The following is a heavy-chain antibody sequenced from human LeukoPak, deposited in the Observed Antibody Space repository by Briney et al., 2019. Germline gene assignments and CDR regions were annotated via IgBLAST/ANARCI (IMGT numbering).Heavy chain of an antibody. J-gene: IGHJ6*04. V-gene: IGHV3-48*03. Sequence: GRSLRLSCTASGFTFGDHAMSWVRQAPGKGLEWVSYISSSGSTIYYADSVKGRFTISRDNAKNSLYLQMNSLRAEDTAVYYRAELGITMIGGVWGKGTTVTISS. CDR3: AELGITMIGGV. CDR2: ISSSGSTI. D-gene: IGHD3-10*02. CDR1: GFTFGDHA.